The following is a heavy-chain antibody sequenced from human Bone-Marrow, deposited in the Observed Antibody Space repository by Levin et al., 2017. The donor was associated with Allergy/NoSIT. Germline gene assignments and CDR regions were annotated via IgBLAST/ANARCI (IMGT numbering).Heavy chain of an antibody. CDR3: ARGHYDFWSGYYTPYDGMDV. V-gene: IGHV4-59*08. J-gene: IGHJ6*02. Sequence: SETLSLTCTVSGGSISSYYWSWIRQPPGKGLEWIGYIYYSGSTNYNPSLKSRVTISVDTSKNQFSLKLSSVTAADTAVYYCARGHYDFWSGYYTPYDGMDVWGQGTTVTVSS. CDR1: GGSISSYY. D-gene: IGHD3-3*01. CDR2: IYYSGST.